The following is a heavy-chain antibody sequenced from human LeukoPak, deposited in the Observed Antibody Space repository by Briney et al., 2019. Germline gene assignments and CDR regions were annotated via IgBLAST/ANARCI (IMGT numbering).Heavy chain of an antibody. J-gene: IGHJ4*02. CDR1: GGSISSYY. CDR2: IYYSGST. D-gene: IGHD3-16*01. Sequence: SETPSLTCTVSGGSISSYYWSWIRQPPGKGLEWIGYIYYSGSTNYNPSLKSRVTISVDTSKNQFSLKLSSVTAADTAVYYCARDLRGSFDYWGQGILVTVSS. V-gene: IGHV4-59*01. CDR3: ARDLRGSFDY.